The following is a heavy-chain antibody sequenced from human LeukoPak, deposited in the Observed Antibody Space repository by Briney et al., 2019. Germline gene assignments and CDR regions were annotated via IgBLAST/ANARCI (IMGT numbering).Heavy chain of an antibody. CDR3: ARWGDAFDI. CDR1: GGSISSYY. V-gene: IGHV4-59*01. D-gene: IGHD3-16*01. J-gene: IGHJ3*02. Sequence: SSETLSLTCTVSGGSISSYYWSWIRQPPGKGLEWIGYIYYSGSTNYNPSLKSRVTISVDTSKNQFSLKLSSVTAADMAVYYCARWGDAFDIWGQGTMVTVSS. CDR2: IYYSGST.